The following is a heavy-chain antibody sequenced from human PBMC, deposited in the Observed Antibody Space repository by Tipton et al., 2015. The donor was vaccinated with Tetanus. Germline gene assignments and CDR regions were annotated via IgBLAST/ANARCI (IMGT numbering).Heavy chain of an antibody. V-gene: IGHV3-23*01. CDR1: ELSLGNYA. Sequence: SLRLSCAASELSLGNYAMSWVRQAPGKGLEWVSGINDSGTRPYYADAVKGRFTISRDDSKNTLYLEMNGLRAEDTAVYYCASHLETPTIMREYYYNGEDVGGQGATVTVSS. CDR3: ASHLETPTIMREYYYNGEDV. CDR2: INDSGTRP. D-gene: IGHD5-24*01. J-gene: IGHJ6*02.